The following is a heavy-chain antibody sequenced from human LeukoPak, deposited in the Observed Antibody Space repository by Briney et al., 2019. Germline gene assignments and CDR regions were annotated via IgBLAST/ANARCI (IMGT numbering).Heavy chain of an antibody. J-gene: IGHJ4*02. V-gene: IGHV4-39*01. D-gene: IGHD6-13*01. CDR2: MSYSGST. CDR1: GGSISSSSHY. Sequence: SETVSLTCTVSGGSISSSSHYWGWIRQPPGKGLEWIGIMSYSGSTYYNPSLKSRVTISVDTSKNQFSLKLSSVTAADAAVYYCARNTRSSWYIDYWGQGTLVTVSS. CDR3: ARNTRSSWYIDY.